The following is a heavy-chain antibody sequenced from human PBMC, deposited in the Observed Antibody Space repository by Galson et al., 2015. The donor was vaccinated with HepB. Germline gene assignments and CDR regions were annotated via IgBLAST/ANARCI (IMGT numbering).Heavy chain of an antibody. CDR1: GFTFSSYA. D-gene: IGHD3-3*01. CDR2: ISGSGGST. V-gene: IGHV3-23*01. CDR3: AKGRRITIFGVVQSNVDY. Sequence: SLRLSCAASGFTFSSYAMSWVRQAPGKGLEWVSAISGSGGSTYYADSVKGRFTISRDNSKNTLYLQMNSLRAEDTAVYYCAKGRRITIFGVVQSNVDYWGQGTLVTVSS. J-gene: IGHJ4*02.